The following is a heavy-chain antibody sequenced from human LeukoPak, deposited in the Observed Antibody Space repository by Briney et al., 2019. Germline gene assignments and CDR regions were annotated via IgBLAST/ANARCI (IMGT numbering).Heavy chain of an antibody. CDR3: ARVGAAAGTYYYYYGMDV. J-gene: IGHJ6*02. Sequence: SETLSLTCTVSGGSVSNSSYYWGWIRQPPGKGLEWIGSIYYSGSTYYNPSLKSRVTISVDTSKNQFSLKLSSVTAADTAVYYCARVGAAAGTYYYYYGMDVWGQGTTVTVSS. CDR2: IYYSGST. D-gene: IGHD6-13*01. CDR1: GGSVSNSSYY. V-gene: IGHV4-39*01.